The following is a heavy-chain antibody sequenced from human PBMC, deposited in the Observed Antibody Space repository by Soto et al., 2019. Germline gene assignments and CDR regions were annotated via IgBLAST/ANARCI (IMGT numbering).Heavy chain of an antibody. V-gene: IGHV3-15*01. J-gene: IGHJ4*02. CDR3: ATEGIASRPTFDY. Sequence: PGGSLRLSCAASGFTFTNIWMTWVRQAPGQGLEWVGHIKSRADDGTADYAAPLKGRFTISRDDSKNMLYLQMNSLKTEDTAVYFCATEGIASRPTFDYWGQGTLVTVSS. CDR1: GFTFTNIW. CDR2: IKSRADDGTA. D-gene: IGHD6-13*01.